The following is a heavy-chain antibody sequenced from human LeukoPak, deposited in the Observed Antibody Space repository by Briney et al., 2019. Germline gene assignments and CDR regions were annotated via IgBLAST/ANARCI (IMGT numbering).Heavy chain of an antibody. CDR3: ARDGLWELPNFDY. J-gene: IGHJ4*02. CDR2: INPSGGST. V-gene: IGHV1-46*01. Sequence: ASVKVSCRAAGYAFTSYYMHWVRQAPGQGLEWMGIINPSGGSTSYAQKFQGRVTMTRDTSTSTVYMELSSLRSEDTAVYYCARDGLWELPNFDYWGQGTLVTVSS. CDR1: GYAFTSYY. D-gene: IGHD1-26*01.